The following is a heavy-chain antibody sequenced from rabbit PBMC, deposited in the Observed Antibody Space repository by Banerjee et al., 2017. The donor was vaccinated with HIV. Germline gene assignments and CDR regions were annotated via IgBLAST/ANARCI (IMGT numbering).Heavy chain of an antibody. CDR1: GFDFSSYY. Sequence: QEQLVESGGGLVKPGASLTPTCTASGFDFSSYYMCWVRQAPGKGPEWIACIYAGSSDSTYYASWARGRFTISKTSSTTVTLQTTSLTAADTATYFCARGGVWGATRLDFWGPGTLVTVS. D-gene: IGHD4-1*01. CDR2: IYAGSSDST. CDR3: ARGGVWGATRLDF. V-gene: IGHV1S45*01. J-gene: IGHJ3*01.